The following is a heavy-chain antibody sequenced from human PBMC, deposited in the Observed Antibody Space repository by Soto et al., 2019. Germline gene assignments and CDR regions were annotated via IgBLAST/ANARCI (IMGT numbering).Heavy chain of an antibody. D-gene: IGHD4-17*01. V-gene: IGHV1-3*01. CDR1: GYSFTNYA. J-gene: IGHJ4*02. CDR2: INAANGNA. Sequence: ASLKVSCKASGYSFTNYAIHWVRQAPGQRLEWMGWINAANGNAYYSQKFQGRVTITRDTSASTAHMELSSLRSEDTAVYYCARAPYGGSLDFWGQGILVTVSS. CDR3: ARAPYGGSLDF.